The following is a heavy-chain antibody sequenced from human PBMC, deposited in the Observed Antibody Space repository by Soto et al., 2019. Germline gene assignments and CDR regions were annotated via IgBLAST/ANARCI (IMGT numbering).Heavy chain of an antibody. CDR2: ISYDGSNK. D-gene: IGHD3-3*01. Sequence: PGGSLRLSCAASGFTFSSYAMHWVRQAPGKGLEWVAVISYDGSNKYYADSVKGQFTISRDNSKNTLYLQMNSLRAEDTAVYYCARETYYDFWSGPYYGMDVWGQGTTVTVSS. CDR3: ARETYYDFWSGPYYGMDV. CDR1: GFTFSSYA. V-gene: IGHV3-30-3*01. J-gene: IGHJ6*02.